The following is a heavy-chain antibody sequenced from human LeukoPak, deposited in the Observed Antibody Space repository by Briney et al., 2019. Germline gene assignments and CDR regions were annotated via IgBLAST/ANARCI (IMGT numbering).Heavy chain of an antibody. CDR1: GGFINSHY. J-gene: IGHJ4*02. Sequence: SETLSLTCTVSGGFINSHYWSWIRQPPGKGLEWIGYIHYSGSTNYNPSLKSRVTISLDTSENQFSLNLSSVTLADTALYFCARDVGEVTGTHFDYWGQGTLVTVSS. CDR3: ARDVGEVTGTHFDY. V-gene: IGHV4-59*11. CDR2: IHYSGST. D-gene: IGHD6-19*01.